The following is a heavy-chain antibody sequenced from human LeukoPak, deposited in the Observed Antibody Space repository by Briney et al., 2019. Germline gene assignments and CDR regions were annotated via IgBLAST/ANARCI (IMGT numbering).Heavy chain of an antibody. CDR2: IRSKAYGGTT. J-gene: IGHJ4*02. V-gene: IGHV3-49*04. Sequence: PGRSLRLSCTASGFTFGDYAMSWVRQAPGKGLEWVGFIRSKAYGGTTEYAASVKGRFTISRDDSKSIAYLQMNSLKTEDTAVYYCTREVEGGYDSAPYDYWGQGTLVTVSS. D-gene: IGHD5-12*01. CDR1: GFTFGDYA. CDR3: TREVEGGYDSAPYDY.